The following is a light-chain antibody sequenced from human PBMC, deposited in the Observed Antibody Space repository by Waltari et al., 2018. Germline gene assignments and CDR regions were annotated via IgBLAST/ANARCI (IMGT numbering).Light chain of an antibody. CDR1: QSDSSN. Sequence: EIVMTHSPATLSVSPGERATLSCRASQSDSSNLAWYQQKPGQAPRLLIYGASTRATGIPARFSGSGSGTEFTLTISSLQSEDFAVYYCQQYNNWPPWTFGQGTKVEIK. J-gene: IGKJ1*01. V-gene: IGKV3D-15*01. CDR3: QQYNNWPPWT. CDR2: GAS.